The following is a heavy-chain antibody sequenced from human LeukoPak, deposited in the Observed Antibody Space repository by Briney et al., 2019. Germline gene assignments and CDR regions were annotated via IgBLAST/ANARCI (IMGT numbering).Heavy chain of an antibody. Sequence: SVKVSCKASGGTFSSYAISWVRQAPGQGLEWMGGIIPIFGTANYAQKFQGRVTITTNESTSTAYMELSSLRSEDTAVYYCARAGPDTIFGVGADGDAFDIWGQGTMVTVSS. CDR3: ARAGPDTIFGVGADGDAFDI. CDR1: GGTFSSYA. CDR2: IIPIFGTA. D-gene: IGHD3-3*01. V-gene: IGHV1-69*05. J-gene: IGHJ3*02.